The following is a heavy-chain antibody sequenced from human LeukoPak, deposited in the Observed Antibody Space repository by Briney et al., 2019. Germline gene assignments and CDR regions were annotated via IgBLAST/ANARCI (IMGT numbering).Heavy chain of an antibody. D-gene: IGHD3-10*01. Sequence: ASVKVSCKASGYTFTSYAISWVRQAPGQGLEWMGGIIPIFGTANYAQKFQGRVTITADESTSTAYMELSSLRSEDTAVYYCARTPYYYGSGSLPTCWGQGTLVTVSS. CDR1: GYTFTSYA. CDR3: ARTPYYYGSGSLPTC. J-gene: IGHJ4*02. V-gene: IGHV1-69*13. CDR2: IIPIFGTA.